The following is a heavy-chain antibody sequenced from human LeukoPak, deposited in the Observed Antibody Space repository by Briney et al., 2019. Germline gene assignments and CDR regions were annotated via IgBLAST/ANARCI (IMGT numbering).Heavy chain of an antibody. CDR2: IYYSGST. V-gene: IGHV4-59*01. J-gene: IGHJ4*02. D-gene: IGHD4-17*01. Sequence: PSETLSLTCTVSGGSISSYYWSWIRQPPGKGLEWIGYIYYSGSTNYNPSLKSRVTISVDTSKNQFSLKLSSVTAADTAVYYCARGGRNGDFNFDYWGQGTLVTVSS. CDR1: GGSISSYY. CDR3: ARGGRNGDFNFDY.